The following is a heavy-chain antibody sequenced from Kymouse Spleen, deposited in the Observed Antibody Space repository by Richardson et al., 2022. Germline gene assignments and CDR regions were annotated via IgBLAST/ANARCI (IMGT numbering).Heavy chain of an antibody. D-gene: IGHD3-9*01. J-gene: IGHJ6*02. CDR3: ARDRGYDILTGYLYYYYGMDV. CDR1: GFTFSSYG. V-gene: IGHV3-33*01. CDR2: IWYDGSNK. Sequence: QVQLVESGGGVVQPGRSLRLSCAASGFTFSSYGMHWVRQAPGKGLEWVAVIWYDGSNKYYADSVKGRFTISRDNSKNTLYLQMNSLRAEDTAVYYCARDRGYDILTGYLYYYYGMDVWGQGTTVTVSS.